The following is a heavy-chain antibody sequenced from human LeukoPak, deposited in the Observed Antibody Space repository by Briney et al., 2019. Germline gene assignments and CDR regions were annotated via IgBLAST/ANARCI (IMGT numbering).Heavy chain of an antibody. Sequence: SETLSLTCTVSGGSISSGGYYWSWIRQPPGKGLEWIGYIYHSGSTYYNPSLKSRVTISVDRSKNQFSLKLSSVTAADTAVYYCARGPGYSSSWYSYWGQGTLVTVSS. V-gene: IGHV4-30-2*01. D-gene: IGHD6-13*01. CDR2: IYHSGST. CDR3: ARGPGYSSSWYSY. CDR1: GGSISSGGYY. J-gene: IGHJ4*02.